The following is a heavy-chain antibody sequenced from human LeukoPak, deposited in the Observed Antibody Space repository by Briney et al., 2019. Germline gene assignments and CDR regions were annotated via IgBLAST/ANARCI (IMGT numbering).Heavy chain of an antibody. J-gene: IGHJ3*02. V-gene: IGHV3-48*03. CDR1: GFTFSSYE. D-gene: IGHD2-2*01. CDR3: ARENIVVVPAAEGDAFDI. CDR2: ISSSGSTI. Sequence: PGGSLRLSCAASGFTFSSYEMNWVRQAPGKGLKWVSYISSSGSTIYYADSVKGRFTISRDNAKNSLYLQMNSLRAEDTAVYYCARENIVVVPAAEGDAFDIWGQGTMVTVSS.